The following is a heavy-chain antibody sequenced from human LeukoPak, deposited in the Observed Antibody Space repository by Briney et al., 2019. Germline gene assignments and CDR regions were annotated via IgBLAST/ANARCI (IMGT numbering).Heavy chain of an antibody. CDR2: ISGSGGST. D-gene: IGHD2-2*01. J-gene: IGHJ4*02. CDR1: GFTFSSYG. V-gene: IGHV3-23*01. CDR3: AKAEYCSSTSCPPYFGY. Sequence: GGPLRLSCAASGFTFSSYGMSWVRQAPGKGLEWVSAISGSGGSTYYADSVKGRFTISRDNSKNTLYLQMNSLRAEDTAVYYCAKAEYCSSTSCPPYFGYWGQGTLVTVSS.